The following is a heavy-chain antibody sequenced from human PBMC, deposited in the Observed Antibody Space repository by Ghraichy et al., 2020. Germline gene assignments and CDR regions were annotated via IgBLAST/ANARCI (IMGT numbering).Heavy chain of an antibody. D-gene: IGHD6-6*01. CDR3: ARDQQLVPSYLQYYYYGMDV. CDR1: GFTFSSYS. CDR2: ISSSSSYI. J-gene: IGHJ6*02. V-gene: IGHV3-21*01. Sequence: GGSLRLSCAASGFTFSSYSMNWVRQAPGKGLEWVSSISSSSSYIYYADSVKGRFTISRDNAKNSLYLQMNSLRAEDTAVYYCARDQQLVPSYLQYYYYGMDVWGQGTTVTVSS.